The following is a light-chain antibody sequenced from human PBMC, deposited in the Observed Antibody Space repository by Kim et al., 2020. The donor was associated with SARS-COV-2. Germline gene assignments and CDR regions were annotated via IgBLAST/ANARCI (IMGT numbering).Light chain of an antibody. J-gene: IGKJ2*01. CDR2: KAS. CDR1: QSLSSW. CDR3: QHYNSYL. Sequence: LSASVGDRVTITCRASQSLSSWLAWYQQKPGKAPNLLIYKASTLKSGVPSRFSGSGSGTEFTLTISSLQPDDFATYYCQHYNSYLFGQGTKLEI. V-gene: IGKV1-5*03.